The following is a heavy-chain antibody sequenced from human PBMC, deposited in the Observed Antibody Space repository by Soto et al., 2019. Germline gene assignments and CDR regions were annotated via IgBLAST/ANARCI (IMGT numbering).Heavy chain of an antibody. CDR2: IIPIFGTA. V-gene: IGHV1-69*13. D-gene: IGHD2-2*01. CDR3: ASSCSSTSCYGSLLFYYYYGMDV. Sequence: SVKVSCKASGGTFSSYAISWVRQAPGQGLEWMGGIIPIFGTANYAQKFQGRVTITADESTSTAYMELSSLRSEDTAVYYCASSCSSTSCYGSLLFYYYYGMDVWGQGTTVTVPS. J-gene: IGHJ6*02. CDR1: GGTFSSYA.